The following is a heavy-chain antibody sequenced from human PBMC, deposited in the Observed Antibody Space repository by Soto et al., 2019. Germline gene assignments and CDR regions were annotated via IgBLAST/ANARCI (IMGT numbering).Heavy chain of an antibody. V-gene: IGHV3-9*01. CDR2: ISWNSGRI. Sequence: PVGSLRLSCAASGFTFDDYAMHWVRQAPGKGLQWVSGISWNSGRIGYADSVKGRFTISRDNAKNSLYLQMNSLRAEDTALYYCVKDANYDSSGPIDYWGQGTLVTVSS. CDR1: GFTFDDYA. CDR3: VKDANYDSSGPIDY. D-gene: IGHD3-22*01. J-gene: IGHJ4*02.